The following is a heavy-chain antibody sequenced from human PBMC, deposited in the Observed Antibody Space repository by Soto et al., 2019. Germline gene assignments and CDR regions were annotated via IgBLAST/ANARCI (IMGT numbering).Heavy chain of an antibody. J-gene: IGHJ6*02. D-gene: IGHD3-9*01. CDR1: GFTFSSYA. CDR3: AVSREDILTGYVSESVEGYYGMDV. V-gene: IGHV3-23*01. Sequence: GGSLRLSCAASGFTFSSYAMSWVRQAPGKGLEWVSAISGSGGSTYYADSVKGRFTISRDNSKNTLYLQMNSLRAEETAVYYCAVSREDILTGYVSESVEGYYGMDVWGQGTTVTVSS. CDR2: ISGSGGST.